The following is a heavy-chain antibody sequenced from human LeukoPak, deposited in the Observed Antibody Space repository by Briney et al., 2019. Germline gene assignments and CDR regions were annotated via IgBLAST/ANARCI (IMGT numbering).Heavy chain of an antibody. J-gene: IGHJ4*02. Sequence: SQTLSLTCAISGDSVSASNPAWNWIRQSPSRGLEWLGRTYFRSKWYYDYAESVKSRITINPDTSKNQFSLQLNSVTPEDTAVYYCVRDWIGYSFDYWGQGTLVTVPS. CDR3: VRDWIGYSFDY. CDR1: GDSVSASNPA. CDR2: TYFRSKWYY. V-gene: IGHV6-1*01. D-gene: IGHD3-3*01.